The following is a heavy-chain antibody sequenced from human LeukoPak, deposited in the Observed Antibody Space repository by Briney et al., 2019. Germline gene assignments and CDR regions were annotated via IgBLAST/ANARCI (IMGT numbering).Heavy chain of an antibody. V-gene: IGHV3-64*01. J-gene: IGHJ4*02. CDR2: ISSNGGST. Sequence: GGSLRLSCAASGFTFSSYAMHWVRQAPGKGLEYVSAISSNGGSTYYANSVKGRFTISRDNSKNTLYLQMNSLRAEDTAVYYCARISYYFEYWGQGTLVTVSS. CDR3: ARISYYFEY. CDR1: GFTFSSYA.